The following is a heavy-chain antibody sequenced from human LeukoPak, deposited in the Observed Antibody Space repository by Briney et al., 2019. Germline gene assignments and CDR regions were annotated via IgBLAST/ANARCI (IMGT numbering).Heavy chain of an antibody. CDR3: ARDALSSTSQHPFDY. D-gene: IGHD2-2*01. J-gene: IGHJ4*02. Sequence: SETLSLTCTVSGGSISSYYWSWIRQPPGKGLEWIGYIYYSGSTNYNPSLKSRVTISVDTSKNQFSLKLSSVTAADTAVYYCARDALSSTSQHPFDYWGQGTLVTVSS. V-gene: IGHV4-59*12. CDR2: IYYSGST. CDR1: GGSISSYY.